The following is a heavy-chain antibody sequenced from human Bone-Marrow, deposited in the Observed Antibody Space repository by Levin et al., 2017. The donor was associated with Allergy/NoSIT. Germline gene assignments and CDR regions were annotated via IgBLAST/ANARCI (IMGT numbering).Heavy chain of an antibody. Sequence: LSLTCAASGFTFSSYSMNWVRQAPGKGLEWVSSISSSSSYIYYADSVKGRFTISRDNAKNSLYLQMNSLRAEDTAVYYCARGAITARGPFDYWGQGTLVTVSS. CDR2: ISSSSSYI. J-gene: IGHJ4*02. CDR1: GFTFSSYS. V-gene: IGHV3-21*01. D-gene: IGHD2-21*02. CDR3: ARGAITARGPFDY.